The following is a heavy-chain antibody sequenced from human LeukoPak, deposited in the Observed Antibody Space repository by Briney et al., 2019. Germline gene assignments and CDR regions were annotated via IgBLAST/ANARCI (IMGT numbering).Heavy chain of an antibody. V-gene: IGHV4-4*07. CDR1: GGSISSYY. J-gene: IGHJ4*02. Sequence: SETLSLTCTVSGGSISSYYWSWIRQPAGKGLEWIGRIYTSGSTNYNPSLKSRVTMSVDTSKNQFSLKLSSVTAADTAVYYCARVDQHSGSYHFDYWGQGTLVTVSS. D-gene: IGHD1-26*01. CDR2: IYTSGST. CDR3: ARVDQHSGSYHFDY.